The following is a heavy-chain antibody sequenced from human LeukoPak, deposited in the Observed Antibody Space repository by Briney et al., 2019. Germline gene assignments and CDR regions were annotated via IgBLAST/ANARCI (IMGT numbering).Heavy chain of an antibody. J-gene: IGHJ4*02. CDR2: IWYDGSNK. Sequence: GRSLRLSCAASGFTFSSYGMHWVRQAPGKGLEWVAVIWYDGSNKYYADSVKGRFTISRDNSKNTLYLQMNSLRAEDTAVYYCAKDLYSSGYKYYFDYWGQGTLVTVSS. D-gene: IGHD6-19*01. CDR1: GFTFSSYG. CDR3: AKDLYSSGYKYYFDY. V-gene: IGHV3-33*06.